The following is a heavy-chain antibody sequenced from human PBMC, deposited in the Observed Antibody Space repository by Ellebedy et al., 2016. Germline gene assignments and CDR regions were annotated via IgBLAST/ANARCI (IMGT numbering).Heavy chain of an antibody. D-gene: IGHD5-12*01. CDR3: AAPNSGYDYDYYYYYMDV. J-gene: IGHJ6*03. CDR2: INPTGGNT. Sequence: ASVKVSCXASGYTFTSYYMHWVRQAPGQGLEWMGIINPTGGNTNYAQKFQERVTITRDMSTSTAYMELSSLRSEDTAVYYCAAPNSGYDYDYYYYYMDVWGKGTTVTVSS. CDR1: GYTFTSYY. V-gene: IGHV1-46*01.